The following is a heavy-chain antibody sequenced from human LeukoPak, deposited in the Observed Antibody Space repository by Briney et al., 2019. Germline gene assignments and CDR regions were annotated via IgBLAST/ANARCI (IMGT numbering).Heavy chain of an antibody. D-gene: IGHD1-26*01. CDR1: GFTFSVYG. J-gene: IGHJ6*03. CDR3: ARDSGSYYIPYYYYYMDV. V-gene: IGHV3-48*01. Sequence: GGSLRLSCAASGFTFSVYGMNWVRKAPGKGLEWVSYISSSSSTIYYADSVKGRFTISRDNAKNSLYLQMNSLRAEDTAVYYCARDSGSYYIPYYYYYMDVWGKGTTVTVSS. CDR2: ISSSSSTI.